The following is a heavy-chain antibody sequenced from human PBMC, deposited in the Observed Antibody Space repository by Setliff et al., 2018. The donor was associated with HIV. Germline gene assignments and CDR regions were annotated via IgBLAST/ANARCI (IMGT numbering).Heavy chain of an antibody. CDR2: IHYSGST. D-gene: IGHD3-10*01. J-gene: IGHJ4*02. CDR1: GGSISSSY. Sequence: SETLSLTCTVSGGSISSSYWTWTRQPPGKGLEWIGNIHYSGSTNYNPSLKSRVTISVDTSRSQFSLKLSSVTAADTAVYYCARGRDKYGPIDYWGQGSLVTVSS. V-gene: IGHV4-59*01. CDR3: ARGRDKYGPIDY.